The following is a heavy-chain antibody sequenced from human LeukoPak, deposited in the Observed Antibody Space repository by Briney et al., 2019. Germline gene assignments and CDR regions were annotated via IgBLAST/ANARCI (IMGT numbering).Heavy chain of an antibody. D-gene: IGHD3-3*01. CDR3: ARSPIRSLEWLSTYGMDV. J-gene: IGHJ6*02. V-gene: IGHV1-69*05. CDR1: GGTFSSYA. CDR2: IIPIFGTA. Sequence: SVNVSCKASGGTFSSYAISWVRQAPGQGLEWMGGIIPIFGTANYAQKFQGRVTMTRNTSISTAYMELSSLRSEDTAVYYCARSPIRSLEWLSTYGMDVWGQGTTVTVSS.